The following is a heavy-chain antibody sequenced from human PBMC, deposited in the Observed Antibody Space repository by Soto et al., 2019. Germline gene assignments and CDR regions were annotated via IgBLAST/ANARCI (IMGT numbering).Heavy chain of an antibody. CDR1: GGSISSGGYY. Sequence: SETLSLTCTVSGGSISSGGYYWSWIRQHPGKGLEWIGYIYYSGSTYYNPSLKSRVTISVDTSKNQFSLKLSSVTAADTVVYYCALLKDYYYYMDVWGKGTTVTVSS. V-gene: IGHV4-31*03. J-gene: IGHJ6*03. D-gene: IGHD2-21*01. CDR3: ALLKDYYYYMDV. CDR2: IYYSGST.